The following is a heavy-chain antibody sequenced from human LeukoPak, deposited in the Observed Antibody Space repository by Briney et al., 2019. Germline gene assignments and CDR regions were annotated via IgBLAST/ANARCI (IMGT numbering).Heavy chain of an antibody. Sequence: PSETLSLTCTVSGGSISSYYWSWIRQPPGKGLEWIGYIYYSGSTNYNPSLKSRVTISVATSKNQFSLRLSSVTAADTAVYYRAIRITTTAYEYWGQGTLVTVSS. CDR3: AIRITTTAYEY. CDR1: GGSISSYY. J-gene: IGHJ4*02. V-gene: IGHV4-59*12. CDR2: IYYSGST. D-gene: IGHD1-1*01.